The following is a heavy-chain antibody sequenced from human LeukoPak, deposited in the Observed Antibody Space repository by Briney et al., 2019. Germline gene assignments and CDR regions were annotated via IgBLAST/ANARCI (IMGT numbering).Heavy chain of an antibody. CDR3: ARMDGIAVAGTPKDYYYYGMDV. Sequence: GASVKVSCKASGYTFTGYYMHWVRQAPGQGLEWMGWINPNSGGTNYARKFQGRVTMTRDTSISTAYMELSRLRSDDTAVYYCARMDGIAVAGTPKDYYYYGMDVWGQGTTVTVSS. D-gene: IGHD6-19*01. J-gene: IGHJ6*02. CDR1: GYTFTGYY. V-gene: IGHV1-2*02. CDR2: INPNSGGT.